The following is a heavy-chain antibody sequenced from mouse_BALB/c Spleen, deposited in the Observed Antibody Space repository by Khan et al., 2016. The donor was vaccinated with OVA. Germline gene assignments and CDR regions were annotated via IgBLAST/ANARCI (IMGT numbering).Heavy chain of an antibody. CDR1: GYTFTYYV. V-gene: IGHV1-77*01. Sequence: QVQLKESGPELVKPGASVKMSCKASGYTFTYYVITWVKQRTGQGLEWIGEIYTGSDNAYYNERFKGKATLTADKSSNTTYMQLSSLTSEDSAVDFCARGDGYDVYFDYWGQGTTLTVSS. D-gene: IGHD2-2*01. J-gene: IGHJ2*01. CDR3: ARGDGYDVYFDY. CDR2: IYTGSDNA.